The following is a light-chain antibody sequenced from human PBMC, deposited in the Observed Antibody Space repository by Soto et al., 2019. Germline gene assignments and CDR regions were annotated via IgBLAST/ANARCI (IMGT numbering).Light chain of an antibody. Sequence: EIVLTQSPGTLSLSPGERATLSCRASQSVSSSNLAWYQQKPGQAPRLLIYGASSRATGIPDRFSGSRSGTDFTLTISRLEPEDYAVYYWQQYGSSPLTFGGGPKVEIK. CDR2: GAS. CDR1: QSVSSSN. CDR3: QQYGSSPLT. J-gene: IGKJ4*01. V-gene: IGKV3-20*01.